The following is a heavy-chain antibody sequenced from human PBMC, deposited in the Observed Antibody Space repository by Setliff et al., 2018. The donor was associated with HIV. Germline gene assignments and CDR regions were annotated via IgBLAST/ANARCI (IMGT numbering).Heavy chain of an antibody. CDR2: INPDGSGR. J-gene: IGHJ3*02. CDR3: ARAAKTPYSSSWSIPGAFDI. V-gene: IGHV3-7*03. Sequence: GESLKISCAASGFTFSDYWMSWVRQAPGKGLEWVANINPDGSGRYYVDSVRDRFTISRDDAKNTLYLQMNNLRAEDTVVYYCARAAKTPYSSSWSIPGAFDIWGQGTMVTVSS. CDR1: GFTFSDYW. D-gene: IGHD6-13*01.